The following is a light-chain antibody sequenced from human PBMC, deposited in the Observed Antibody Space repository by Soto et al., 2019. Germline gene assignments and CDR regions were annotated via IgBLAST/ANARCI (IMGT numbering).Light chain of an antibody. CDR2: GAS. Sequence: EIVFTQSPGTLSLSPGERATLSCRASQSVNNNYVAWYQQKPGQAPRLLIYGASTRATGIPARFSGSGSGTEFTLTISSLQSEDFAVYYCQQYNNWPPITFGQGTRLEIK. CDR3: QQYNNWPPIT. CDR1: QSVNNN. J-gene: IGKJ5*01. V-gene: IGKV3-15*01.